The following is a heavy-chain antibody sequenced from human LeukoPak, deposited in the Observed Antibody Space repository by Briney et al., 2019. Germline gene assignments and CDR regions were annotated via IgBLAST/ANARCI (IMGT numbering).Heavy chain of an antibody. D-gene: IGHD3-22*01. CDR2: INPNSGGT. V-gene: IGHV1-2*02. Sequence: ASVKVSCKASGYTFTGYYMNWVRQAPGQGLEWMGWINPNSGGTNYAQKFQGRVTMTRDTSISTAYMELRRLRSDDTAVYYCARVSQGIKYSSGYYPYYFDYWGQGTLVTVSS. J-gene: IGHJ4*02. CDR1: GYTFTGYY. CDR3: ARVSQGIKYSSGYYPYYFDY.